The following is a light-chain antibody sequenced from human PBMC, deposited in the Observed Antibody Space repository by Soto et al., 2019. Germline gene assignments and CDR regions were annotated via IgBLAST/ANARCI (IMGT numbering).Light chain of an antibody. J-gene: IGLJ1*01. CDR3: CSYAGSSTPR. Sequence: QSVLTQPASVSGSPGQSITISCTGTSSDIGSYTFVSWYQQLPGKAPKLIIYEVSKRPSGVSNRFSASKSGNTASLTISGLQAEDEADYYCCSYAGSSTPRLGTGTKVTVL. CDR1: SSDIGSYTF. CDR2: EVS. V-gene: IGLV2-23*02.